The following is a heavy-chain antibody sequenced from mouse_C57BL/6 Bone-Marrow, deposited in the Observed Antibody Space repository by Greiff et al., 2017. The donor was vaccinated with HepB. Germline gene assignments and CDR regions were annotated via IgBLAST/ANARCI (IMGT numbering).Heavy chain of an antibody. V-gene: IGHV5-4*01. J-gene: IGHJ1*03. Sequence: DVHLVESGGGLVKPGGSLKLSCAASGFTFSSYAMSWVRQTPEKRLEWVATISDGGSYTYYPDNVKGRFTISRDNAKNNLYLQMSHLKSEDTAMYYCARKGWLLWYFDVWGTGTTVTVSS. D-gene: IGHD2-3*01. CDR1: GFTFSSYA. CDR3: ARKGWLLWYFDV. CDR2: ISDGGSYT.